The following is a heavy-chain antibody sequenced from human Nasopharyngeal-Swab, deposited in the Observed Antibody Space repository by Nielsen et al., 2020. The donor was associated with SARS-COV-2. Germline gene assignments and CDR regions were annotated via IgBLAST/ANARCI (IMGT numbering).Heavy chain of an antibody. D-gene: IGHD6-6*01. V-gene: IGHV4-34*01. CDR2: INHSGST. CDR3: ARCKRIAARPSCYYYYMDV. CDR1: GGSFSGYY. Sequence: SETLSLTCAVYGGSFSGYYWSWIRQPPGKGLEWIGEINHSGSTNYNPSLKSRVTISVDTSKNQFSLKLSSVTAADTAVYYCARCKRIAARPSCYYYYMDVWGKGTTVTVSS. J-gene: IGHJ6*03.